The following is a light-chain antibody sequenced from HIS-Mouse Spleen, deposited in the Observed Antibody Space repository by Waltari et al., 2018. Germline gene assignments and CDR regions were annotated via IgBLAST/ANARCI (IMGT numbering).Light chain of an antibody. Sequence: DELTQPPSVSVSPGQTDRINGHGDALPKKYAYWYQQKSGQAPVLVTYEDSKRPSGIPERFSGSSSGTMATLTISGAQVEDEADYYCYSTDSSGNHRVFGGGTKLTVL. CDR1: ALPKKY. V-gene: IGLV3-10*01. CDR3: YSTDSSGNHRV. CDR2: EDS. J-gene: IGLJ2*01.